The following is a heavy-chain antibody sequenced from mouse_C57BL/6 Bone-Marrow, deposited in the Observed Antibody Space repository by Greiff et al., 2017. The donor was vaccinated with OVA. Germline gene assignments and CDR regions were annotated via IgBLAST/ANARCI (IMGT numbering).Heavy chain of an antibody. CDR1: GYTFTSYW. CDR2: IDPNSGGT. D-gene: IGHD1-1*01. Sequence: VKLQQPGAELVKPGASVKLSCKASGYTFTSYWMHWVKQRPGRGLEWIGRIDPNSGGTKYNEKFKSKATLTVDKPSSTAYMQLSSLTSEDSAVYYCARPHYYGSSHWYFDVWGTGTTVTVSS. J-gene: IGHJ1*03. V-gene: IGHV1-72*01. CDR3: ARPHYYGSSHWYFDV.